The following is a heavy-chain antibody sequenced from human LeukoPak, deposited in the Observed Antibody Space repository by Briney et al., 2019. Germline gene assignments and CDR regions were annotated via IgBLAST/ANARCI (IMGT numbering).Heavy chain of an antibody. CDR1: GFTIYYLA. V-gene: IGHV3-23*01. CDR3: AKREKGTTGRFFDY. D-gene: IGHD4-17*01. CDR2: TSEGVGNT. Sequence: PGGSLSCSCTASGFTIYYLALAWVRQAQGMGLEWVLDTSEGVGNTDYADSVKGRFTISRDHSRNTLYLQMNSLRAEDTALYYCAKREKGTTGRFFDYWGQGTLVTVSS. J-gene: IGHJ4*02.